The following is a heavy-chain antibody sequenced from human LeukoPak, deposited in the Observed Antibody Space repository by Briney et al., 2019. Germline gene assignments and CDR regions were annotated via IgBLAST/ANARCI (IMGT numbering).Heavy chain of an antibody. D-gene: IGHD3-22*01. J-gene: IGHJ1*01. CDR3: AKDATYYYGDTGYFSSYFQH. Sequence: GGSLRLSCAASGFIFDDYTMHWVRQVPGKGLEWVSLISWDGDSTYYADSVKGRFTISRDNSRNSLYLQMNSLRTEDAALYYCAKDATYYYGDTGYFSSYFQHWGQGTLVTVSS. V-gene: IGHV3-43*01. CDR2: ISWDGDST. CDR1: GFIFDDYT.